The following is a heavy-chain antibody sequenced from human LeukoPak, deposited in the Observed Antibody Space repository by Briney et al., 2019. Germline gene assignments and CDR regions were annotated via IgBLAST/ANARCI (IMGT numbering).Heavy chain of an antibody. D-gene: IGHD3-22*01. V-gene: IGHV4-4*07. CDR3: ARDGLSDYHDRQYYFDY. Sequence: PSETLSLTCTVSGGSISSYYWSWIRQPAGKGLEWIGRIYTSGSTNYNPSLKSRVTMSVDTSKNQFSLKLSSVTAADTAVYYCARDGLSDYHDRQYYFDYWGQGTLVTVSS. CDR1: GGSISSYY. J-gene: IGHJ4*02. CDR2: IYTSGST.